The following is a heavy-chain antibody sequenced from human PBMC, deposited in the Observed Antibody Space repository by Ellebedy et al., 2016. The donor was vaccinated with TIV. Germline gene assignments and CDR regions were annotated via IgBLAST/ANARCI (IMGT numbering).Heavy chain of an antibody. Sequence: AASVKVSCKASGDSFSTHAISWVRQAPGQGLEWMGGITPIFGTADYAQKFQGRITITADESTSTAYMGLSSLRSDDRAVYYCARDVTDEHNSYYFDYWGQGTLVIVSS. CDR3: ARDVTDEHNSYYFDY. D-gene: IGHD1-1*01. J-gene: IGHJ4*02. CDR2: ITPIFGTA. V-gene: IGHV1-69*13. CDR1: GDSFSTHA.